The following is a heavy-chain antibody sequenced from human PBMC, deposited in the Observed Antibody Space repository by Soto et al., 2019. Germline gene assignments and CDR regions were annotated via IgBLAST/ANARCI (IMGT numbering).Heavy chain of an antibody. V-gene: IGHV3-72*01. J-gene: IGHJ4*02. CDR2: TRNKANSYTT. Sequence: GGSLRLSCAASGFTFSDHYMDWVRQAPGKGLEWVGRTRNKANSYTTEYAASVKGRFTISRDDSKNSLYLQMNSLKTEDTAVYYCARDSSGGSGSYDYWGQGTLVTV. CDR3: ARDSSGGSGSYDY. CDR1: GFTFSDHY. D-gene: IGHD3-10*01.